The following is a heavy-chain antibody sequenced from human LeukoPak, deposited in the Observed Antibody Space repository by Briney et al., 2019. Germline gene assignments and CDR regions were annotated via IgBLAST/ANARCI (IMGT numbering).Heavy chain of an antibody. J-gene: IGHJ4*02. CDR3: ARDHSSSWYLIGY. CDR1: GFSFNSYS. Sequence: GGSLRLSCAATGFSFNSYSMSWARQAPGKGLEWVSSISSSSSYIYYADSVKGRFTISRDNAKNSLYLQMNNLRAEDTAVYYCARDHSSSWYLIGYWGQGTLVTVSS. D-gene: IGHD6-13*01. V-gene: IGHV3-21*01. CDR2: ISSSSSYI.